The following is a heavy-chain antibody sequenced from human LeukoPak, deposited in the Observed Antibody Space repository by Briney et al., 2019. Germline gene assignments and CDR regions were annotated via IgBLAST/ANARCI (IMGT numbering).Heavy chain of an antibody. D-gene: IGHD4-11*01. V-gene: IGHV3-74*03. J-gene: IGHJ5*01. Sequence: GGSLRLSCAASGFTFNSYWIHWVRHVPGKGLVWVSRINGDGSSTAYADSVKGRFTISRDNAKNTLYLQMNSLRAEDTAVYYCAREKGSSNYDSWGQGTLVTVSS. CDR2: INGDGSST. CDR3: AREKGSSNYDS. CDR1: GFTFNSYW.